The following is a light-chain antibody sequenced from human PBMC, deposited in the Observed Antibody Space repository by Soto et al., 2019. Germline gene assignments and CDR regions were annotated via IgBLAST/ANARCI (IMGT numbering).Light chain of an antibody. Sequence: QSVLTQPASVSGSPGQSITISCTGTSSDVGSYNLVSWYQQHPGKAPKLMIYEGSKRPSGVSNRCSGSKSGNTASLTISGLQAEDEADYYCCSYAGSLVVFGGGTQLTVL. J-gene: IGLJ2*01. CDR1: SSDVGSYNL. CDR2: EGS. CDR3: CSYAGSLVV. V-gene: IGLV2-23*01.